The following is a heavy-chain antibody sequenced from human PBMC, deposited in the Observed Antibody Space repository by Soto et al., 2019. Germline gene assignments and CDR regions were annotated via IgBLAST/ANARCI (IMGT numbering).Heavy chain of an antibody. Sequence: QVQLVESGGGVVQPGGSLRLSCAASGFTFSSFAMHWVRQAPGQELEWVSVISFNGGAKYYQDSVEGRFTISRDNSENTLYLEMNPLRPEDRAVYFCARRTAVGAHFDFWGRGTLVTVSS. J-gene: IGHJ4*02. D-gene: IGHD6-19*01. CDR3: ARRTAVGAHFDF. CDR2: ISFNGGAK. V-gene: IGHV3-30-3*01. CDR1: GFTFSSFA.